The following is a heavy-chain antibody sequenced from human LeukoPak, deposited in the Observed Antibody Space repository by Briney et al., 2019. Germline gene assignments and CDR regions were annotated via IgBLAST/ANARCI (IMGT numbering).Heavy chain of an antibody. Sequence: GASVTVSCKASGGTFSSYAISWVRQAPGQGLEWMGGIIPIFGTANYAQKFQGRVTITADESTSTAYMELSSLRSEDTAVYYCARSPNLQWLKFDPWGQGTLVTVSS. J-gene: IGHJ5*02. CDR2: IIPIFGTA. CDR1: GGTFSSYA. V-gene: IGHV1-69*13. D-gene: IGHD6-19*01. CDR3: ARSPNLQWLKFDP.